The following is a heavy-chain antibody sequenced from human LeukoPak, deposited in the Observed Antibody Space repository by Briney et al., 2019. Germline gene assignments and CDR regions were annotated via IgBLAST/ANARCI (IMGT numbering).Heavy chain of an antibody. V-gene: IGHV3-30*02. CDR3: ARDSSWHVPVPENPVASDY. CDR1: GFTFSSYG. D-gene: IGHD6-13*01. CDR2: IRYDGSNK. Sequence: PGGSLRLSCAASGFTFSSYGMHWVRQAPGKGLEWVAFIRYDGSNKYYADSVKGRFTISRDNSKNTLYLQMNSLRGEDTAMYYCARDSSWHVPVPENPVASDYWGQGTLVTVSS. J-gene: IGHJ4*02.